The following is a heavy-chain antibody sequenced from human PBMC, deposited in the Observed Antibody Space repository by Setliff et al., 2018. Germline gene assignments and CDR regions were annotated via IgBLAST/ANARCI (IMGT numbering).Heavy chain of an antibody. CDR2: MNPNSGNT. D-gene: IGHD6-13*01. J-gene: IGHJ6*02. CDR1: GYTFTSYD. V-gene: IGHV1-8*02. Sequence: ASVKVSCKASGYTFTSYDINWVRQATGQGLEWMGWMNPNSGNTGYAQKFQGRVTMTRNTSISAAYMELSSLRSEDTAVYYCARECYSSSWYGDYYYYYGMDVWGQGTTVTVSS. CDR3: ARECYSSSWYGDYYYYYGMDV.